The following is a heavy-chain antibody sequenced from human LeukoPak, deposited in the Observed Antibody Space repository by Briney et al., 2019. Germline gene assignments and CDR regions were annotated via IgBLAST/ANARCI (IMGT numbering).Heavy chain of an antibody. CDR1: GFTFSSYS. CDR3: ARDRDGSGSYYNVATGWFDP. V-gene: IGHV3-21*01. CDR2: ISSSSSCI. D-gene: IGHD3-10*01. J-gene: IGHJ5*02. Sequence: PGGSLRLSCAASGFTFSSYSMNWARQAPGKGLEWVSSISSSSSCIYYADSVKGRFTISRDNAKNSLYLQMNSLRAEDTAVYYCARDRDGSGSYYNVATGWFDPWGQGTLVTVSS.